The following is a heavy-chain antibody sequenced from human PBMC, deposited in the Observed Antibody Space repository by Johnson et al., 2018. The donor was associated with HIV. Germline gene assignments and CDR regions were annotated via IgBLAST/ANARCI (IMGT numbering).Heavy chain of an antibody. CDR3: AKVGLEGGEEGVGAFDI. J-gene: IGHJ3*02. D-gene: IGHD3-3*01. Sequence: VQLVESGGGLVQPGGSLRLSCAASGFIFNKYAMNWVRQAPGKGLEWDSAISGSGSGTYYADSVKGRFTVSRDNSNNTLHLQMKSLRAEDMGLYYCAKVGLEGGEEGVGAFDIWGRGTMVTVST. CDR2: ISGSGSGT. CDR1: GFIFNKYA. V-gene: IGHV3-23*04.